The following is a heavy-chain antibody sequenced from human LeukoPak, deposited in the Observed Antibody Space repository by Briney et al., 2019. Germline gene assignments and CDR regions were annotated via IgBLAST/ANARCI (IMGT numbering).Heavy chain of an antibody. Sequence: GGSLKLSCAASGFTFSSYAMSWVRQAPGEGLQWVSAIRGSGGTTYYADSVKGRFTISRDNSKNTLYLQMNSLRAEDTAIYYCAKAMGSESYYGMDVWGQGTTVTVSS. V-gene: IGHV3-23*01. J-gene: IGHJ6*02. D-gene: IGHD3-10*01. CDR1: GFTFSSYA. CDR3: AKAMGSESYYGMDV. CDR2: IRGSGGTT.